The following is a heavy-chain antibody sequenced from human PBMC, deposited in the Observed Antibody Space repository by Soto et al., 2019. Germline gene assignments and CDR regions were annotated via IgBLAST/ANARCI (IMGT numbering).Heavy chain of an antibody. V-gene: IGHV1-18*01. CDR2: ISAYNVNT. CDR3: ARTPLREGEIDY. Sequence: QVQLVQSGAEVKKPGASLRFSCKAPGSTFTGNVLSWGRQPRGKGLVGRGWISAYNVNTNYAQKLQGRVTMTTDTSTSTAYMELRSLRSDDTAVYYCARTPLREGEIDYWGQGTLVTVSS. CDR1: GSTFTGNV. D-gene: IGHD3-16*01. J-gene: IGHJ4*02.